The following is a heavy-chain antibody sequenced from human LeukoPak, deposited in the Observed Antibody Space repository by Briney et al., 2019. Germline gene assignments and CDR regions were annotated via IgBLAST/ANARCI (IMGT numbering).Heavy chain of an antibody. CDR2: ISGSAHDV. Sequence: FTFAASGFTFSDYYMSWVRRAPGKGLELLSYISGSAHDVNYIDSVRGRFTISRDNAKNSLYLHMNSLTVEDTAVYYCSRDPRHNDYWGQGTLVTVSS. V-gene: IGHV3-11*01. CDR3: SRDPRHNDY. CDR1: GFTFSDYY. J-gene: IGHJ4*02.